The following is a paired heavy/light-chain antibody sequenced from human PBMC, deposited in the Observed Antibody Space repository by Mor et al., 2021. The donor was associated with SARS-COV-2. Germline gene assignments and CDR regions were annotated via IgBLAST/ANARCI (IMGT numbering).Light chain of an antibody. CDR2: AAS. Sequence: DIQMTQSPSSLSASVGDRVTITCRASQGISNYLAWFQQKPGKAPKSLIYAASSLQSGVPSKFSGSGSGTDFTLTISSLQPEDFATYYCQQYNSYPPGFTFGPGTKVDIK. CDR3: QQYNSYPPGFT. V-gene: IGKV1-16*02. CDR1: QGISNY. J-gene: IGKJ3*01.
Heavy chain of an antibody. J-gene: IGHJ5*02. CDR2: INHSGST. CDR1: GGSFSGYY. Sequence: QVQLQQWGAGLLKPSETLSLTCAVYGGSFSGYYWSWIRQPPGKGLEWIGEINHSGSTNYNPSLKSRVTISVDTSKNQFSLKLSSVTAADTAVYYCARVRVWGSYRYRGWFDPWGQGTLVTVSS. CDR3: ARVRVWGSYRYRGWFDP. V-gene: IGHV4-34*01. D-gene: IGHD3-16*02.